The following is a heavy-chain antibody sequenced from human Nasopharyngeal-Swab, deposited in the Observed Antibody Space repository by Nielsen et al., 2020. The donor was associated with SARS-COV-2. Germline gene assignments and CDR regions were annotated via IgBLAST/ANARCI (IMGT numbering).Heavy chain of an antibody. D-gene: IGHD1-26*01. V-gene: IGHV1-2*06. CDR2: INPNSGGT. J-gene: IGHJ4*02. CDR1: GYTFTSYY. CDR3: ARDREGATLDFDY. Sequence: ASVKVSCKASGYTFTSYYIHWVRQAPGQGLEWMGRINPNSGGTNYAQKFQGRDTMTRDTSISTAYMELSRLTSDDTAVYYCARDREGATLDFDYWGQGTLVTVSS.